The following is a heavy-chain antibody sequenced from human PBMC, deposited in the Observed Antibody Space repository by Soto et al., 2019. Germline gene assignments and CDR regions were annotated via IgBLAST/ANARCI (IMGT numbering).Heavy chain of an antibody. D-gene: IGHD3-16*02. Sequence: PGGSLRLSCAASGFTFSSYGMHWVRQAPGKGLEWVAVIWYDGSNKYYADSVKGRFTISRDNSKNTLYLQMNSLRAEDTAVYYCARDAYVWGSYRYTDRFLFDYWGQGTLVTVSS. CDR1: GFTFSSYG. CDR2: IWYDGSNK. V-gene: IGHV3-33*01. CDR3: ARDAYVWGSYRYTDRFLFDY. J-gene: IGHJ4*02.